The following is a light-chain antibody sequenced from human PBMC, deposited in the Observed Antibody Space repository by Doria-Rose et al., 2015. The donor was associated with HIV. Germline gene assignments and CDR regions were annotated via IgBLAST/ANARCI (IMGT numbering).Light chain of an antibody. V-gene: IGKV1-8*01. CDR1: QDISNY. CDR3: QQYYSYPPT. CDR2: AAS. J-gene: IGKJ1*01. Sequence: VTITCRASQDISNYLAWYQQKPGKAPKLLTYAASTLQSGVPSRFSGSGSGTDFTLTISYLQSEDFATYYCQQYYSYPPTFGQGTKVEVK.